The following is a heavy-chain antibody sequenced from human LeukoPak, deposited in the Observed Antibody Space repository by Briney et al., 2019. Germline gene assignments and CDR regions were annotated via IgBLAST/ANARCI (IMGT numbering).Heavy chain of an antibody. V-gene: IGHV3-23*01. Sequence: GGTLRLSCAASGFTFSNFGMSWVRQAPGKGLVWVSGISANGDNTYYADSVKGRFTISRDNSKNTLYLQMNSLRAEDTAVYYCAKRGGNDYVWGSYRFPHYFDYWGQGTLVTVSS. J-gene: IGHJ4*02. CDR2: ISANGDNT. CDR3: AKRGGNDYVWGSYRFPHYFDY. CDR1: GFTFSNFG. D-gene: IGHD3-16*02.